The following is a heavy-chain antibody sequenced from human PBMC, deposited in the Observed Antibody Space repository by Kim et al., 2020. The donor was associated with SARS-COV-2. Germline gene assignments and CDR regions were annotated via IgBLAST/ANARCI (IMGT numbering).Heavy chain of an antibody. Sequence: GGSLRLSCAASGFTFSSYAMHWVRQAPGKGLEWVAVISYDGSNKYYADSVKGRFTISRDNSKNTLYLQMNSLRAEDTAVYYCARDRCGSSCWGFDYWGQGTLVTVSS. D-gene: IGHD1-26*01. CDR2: ISYDGSNK. V-gene: IGHV3-30-3*01. J-gene: IGHJ4*02. CDR1: GFTFSSYA. CDR3: ARDRCGSSCWGFDY.